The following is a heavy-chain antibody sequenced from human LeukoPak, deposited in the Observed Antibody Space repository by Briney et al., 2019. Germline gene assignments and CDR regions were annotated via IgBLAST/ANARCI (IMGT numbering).Heavy chain of an antibody. CDR2: IYYSGST. V-gene: IGHV4-59*08. CDR3: ARYGSGSYSDDHFQH. J-gene: IGHJ1*01. CDR1: GGSISGYY. D-gene: IGHD3-10*01. Sequence: SETLSLTCTVSGGSISGYYWSWIRQPPGKGLEWIGFIYYSGSTKYNPSLKSRVTISVDTSKNQFSLKPTSVTAADTAVYYCARYGSGSYSDDHFQHWGQGTLVTVSS.